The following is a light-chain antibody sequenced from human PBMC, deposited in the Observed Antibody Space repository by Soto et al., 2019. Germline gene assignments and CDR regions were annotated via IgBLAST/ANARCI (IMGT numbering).Light chain of an antibody. CDR2: GAS. J-gene: IGKJ3*01. CDR1: QSISDY. Sequence: DIQMTQSPSSLSASVGDRVAITCRSSQSISDYLNWYQQKPGKALKLVIYGASNLQSGVPPRFSGSGSGSEFTLTISGLQPDDFVIYFCQQSYSLPLTFGPGTKVDV. CDR3: QQSYSLPLT. V-gene: IGKV1-39*01.